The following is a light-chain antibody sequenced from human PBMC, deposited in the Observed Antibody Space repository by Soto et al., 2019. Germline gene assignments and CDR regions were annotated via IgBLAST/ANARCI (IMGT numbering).Light chain of an antibody. V-gene: IGKV1-39*01. Sequence: DIQMTQSPSSLSASVGDRVTITCRASQSISSYLNWYQQKPGKAPKLMLYAASSLQSGVPSRFSGSGSGTDFTLTSSSLQPEDFATYDWQQSYSTPPEWTFGQGTKVEIK. J-gene: IGKJ1*01. CDR2: AAS. CDR1: QSISSY. CDR3: QQSYSTPPEWT.